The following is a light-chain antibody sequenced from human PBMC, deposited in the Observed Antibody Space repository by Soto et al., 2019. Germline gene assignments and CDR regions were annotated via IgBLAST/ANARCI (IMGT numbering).Light chain of an antibody. Sequence: DIQMTQSPSALSASVGDRVTVTCRASRSISTWLAWYQQKPGNAPKLLLHHASILESGVPSRFSGSGSGTEFTLTTSSLQPDDFATYYCQQYHFFWTFGQGTKV. CDR2: HAS. CDR3: QQYHFFWT. V-gene: IGKV1-5*01. CDR1: RSISTW. J-gene: IGKJ1*01.